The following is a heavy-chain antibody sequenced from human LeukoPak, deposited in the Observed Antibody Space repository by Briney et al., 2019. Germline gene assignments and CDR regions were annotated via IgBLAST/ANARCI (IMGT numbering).Heavy chain of an antibody. J-gene: IGHJ5*02. CDR3: ARGASSSPLAPQSYNWFDP. CDR2: INPNSGGT. V-gene: IGHV1-2*04. Sequence: AASVKVSCKASGYTFTGYYMHWVRQAPGQGLEWMGWINPNSGGTNYAQKFQGWVTMTRDTSISTAYMELSRLRSDDTAVYYCARGASSSPLAPQSYNWFDPWGQGTLVTVSS. CDR1: GYTFTGYY. D-gene: IGHD6-13*01.